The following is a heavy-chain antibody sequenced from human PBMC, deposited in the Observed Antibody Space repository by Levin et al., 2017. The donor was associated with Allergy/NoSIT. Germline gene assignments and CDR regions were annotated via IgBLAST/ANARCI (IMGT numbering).Heavy chain of an antibody. D-gene: IGHD6-13*01. J-gene: IGHJ6*03. CDR2: IWYDGSNK. CDR3: ARGAADGTYHYYYYMDG. Sequence: GESLKISCAASGFTFSSFGIHWVRQAPGKGLEWVALIWYDGSNKYYADSVQGRFTIPRDNPKNTPYLQVNSLRAEDTAVYYCARGAADGTYHYYYYMDGWGKGTTVTVSS. CDR1: GFTFSSFG. V-gene: IGHV3-33*01.